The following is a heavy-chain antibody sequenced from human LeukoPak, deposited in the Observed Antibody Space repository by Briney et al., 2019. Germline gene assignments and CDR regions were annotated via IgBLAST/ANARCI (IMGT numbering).Heavy chain of an antibody. CDR2: ISGSGGST. D-gene: IGHD3-9*01. CDR3: ARDKGVSLTYFDY. Sequence: GGSLRLSCAASGFTFSSYDMSWVRQTPGKGLEWVSEISGSGGSTYYADSVKGRFAISRDNAKNSLYLQMNSLRDEDTAVYYCARDKGVSLTYFDYWGQGTLVTVSS. J-gene: IGHJ4*02. CDR1: GFTFSSYD. V-gene: IGHV3-23*01.